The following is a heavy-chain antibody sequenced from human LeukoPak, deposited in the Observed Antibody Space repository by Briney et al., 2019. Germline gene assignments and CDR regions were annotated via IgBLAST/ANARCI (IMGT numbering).Heavy chain of an antibody. V-gene: IGHV3-7*01. Sequence: GGSLRLSCAASGFTFTNYWMTWVRQAPGKGLEWVAHIKPDGSEKYYVDSVKGRFTISRDNAKYSLYVQMNGLRAEDTALYYCGRVRCTSTSGWGALYFDSWGQGTLVAVSS. D-gene: IGHD2-2*01. CDR1: GFTFTNYW. J-gene: IGHJ4*02. CDR3: GRVRCTSTSGWGALYFDS. CDR2: IKPDGSEK.